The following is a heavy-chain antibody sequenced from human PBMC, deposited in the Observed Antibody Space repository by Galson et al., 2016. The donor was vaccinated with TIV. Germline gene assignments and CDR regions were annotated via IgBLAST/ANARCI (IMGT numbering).Heavy chain of an antibody. Sequence: SETLSPTCAVSGYSISSGYYWGWVRQPPGKGLEWLGNICHTETTYYNPSLESRVSISVDTSKNQFSLRLSSVTAADTAVYYCVRIGMLRESCSCYACPGIFDTWGQGILVTVSS. CDR2: ICHTETT. CDR3: VRIGMLRESCSCYACPGIFDT. V-gene: IGHV4-38-2*01. CDR1: GYSISSGYY. D-gene: IGHD3-22*01. J-gene: IGHJ5*02.